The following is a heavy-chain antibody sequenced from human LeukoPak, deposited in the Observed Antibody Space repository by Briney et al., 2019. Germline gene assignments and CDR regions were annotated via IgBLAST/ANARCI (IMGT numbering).Heavy chain of an antibody. CDR2: IKQDGSEK. V-gene: IGHV3-7*03. J-gene: IGHJ4*02. CDR3: VRGKVGFDY. CDR1: GFTFSSSW. Sequence: GGSLRLSCAASGFTFSSSWMSWVRQAPGKGLEWVANIKQDGSEKYYVDSVKGRFTISRDNAKNSLYLQMNSLRAEDTAVYYCVRGKVGFDYWGQGTLVTASS.